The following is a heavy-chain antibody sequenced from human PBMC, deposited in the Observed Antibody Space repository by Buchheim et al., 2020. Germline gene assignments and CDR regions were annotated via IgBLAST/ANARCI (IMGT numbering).Heavy chain of an antibody. J-gene: IGHJ2*01. D-gene: IGHD3-22*01. V-gene: IGHV1-69*04. CDR3: AREMSPDYYDSSGYYPVWYFDL. Sequence: QVQLVQSGAEVKKPGSSVKVSCKASGGTFSSYAISWVRQAPGQGLEWMGRIIPILGIANYAQKFQGRVTITADKSTSTAYMELSSLRSEDTAVDYCAREMSPDYYDSSGYYPVWYFDLWGRGTL. CDR2: IIPILGIA. CDR1: GGTFSSYA.